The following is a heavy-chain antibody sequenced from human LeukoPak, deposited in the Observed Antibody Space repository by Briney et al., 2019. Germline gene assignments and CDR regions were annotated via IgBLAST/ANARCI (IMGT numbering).Heavy chain of an antibody. J-gene: IGHJ6*04. CDR1: GGSISSGGYS. CDR2: IYHSGST. V-gene: IGHV4-30-2*01. CDR3: ARSGDPTVLIYYYYGMDV. D-gene: IGHD2-21*02. Sequence: SQTLCLTCAVSGGSISSGGYSWSWIRQPPGKGLEWIVYIYHSGSTYYNPSLKSRVTISVDRSKNQFSLKLSSVTAADTAVYYCARSGDPTVLIYYYYGMDVWGKGTTVTVSS.